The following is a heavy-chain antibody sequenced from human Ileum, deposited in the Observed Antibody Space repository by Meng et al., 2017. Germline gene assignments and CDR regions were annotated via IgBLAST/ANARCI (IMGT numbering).Heavy chain of an antibody. CDR3: ARRTQSTGTALGY. J-gene: IGHJ4*02. Sequence: QVQLVQSGPDVKKPGASVTLSCKASGFIFCSYDINWVRQATRQGLEWMGWMNPNSGNTGFAQKFQDRITMTRDTSINTAYMELSSLTSEDTAVYYCARRTQSTGTALGYWGQGTLVTVSS. V-gene: IGHV1-8*01. CDR1: GFIFCSYD. D-gene: IGHD1-1*01. CDR2: MNPNSGNT.